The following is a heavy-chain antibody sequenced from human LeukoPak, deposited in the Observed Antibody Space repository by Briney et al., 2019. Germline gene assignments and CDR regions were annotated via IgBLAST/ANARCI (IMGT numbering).Heavy chain of an antibody. D-gene: IGHD3-22*01. Sequence: PSETLSLTCAVYGGSFSGYYWSWIRQPPGKGLEWIGEINHSGSTNYNPSLKSRVTISVDTSKNQFSLKLSSVTAADTAVYYCARLSHSGYSHFDYWGQGTLVTVSS. V-gene: IGHV4-34*01. CDR1: GGSFSGYY. CDR3: ARLSHSGYSHFDY. J-gene: IGHJ4*02. CDR2: INHSGST.